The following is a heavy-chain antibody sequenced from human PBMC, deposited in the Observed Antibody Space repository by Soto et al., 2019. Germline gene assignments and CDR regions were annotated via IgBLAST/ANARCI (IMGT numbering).Heavy chain of an antibody. CDR2: ISYDGSNK. CDR1: GFTFSSYA. CDR3: ARDTTYCGGDCYWGWFDP. J-gene: IGHJ5*02. V-gene: IGHV3-30-3*01. D-gene: IGHD2-21*02. Sequence: QVQLVESGGGVVQPGRSLRLSCAASGFTFSSYAMHWVSQAPGKGLEWVAGISYDGSNKYYADSVKGRFTISRDNSKNTLYLQRNSRREEDTAVYYCARDTTYCGGDCYWGWFDPWGQGTLVTVSS.